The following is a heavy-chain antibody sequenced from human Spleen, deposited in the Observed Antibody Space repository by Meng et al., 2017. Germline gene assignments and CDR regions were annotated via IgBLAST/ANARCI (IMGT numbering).Heavy chain of an antibody. Sequence: GESLKISCVASGFTFTSYDMTWVRQTPGKGLEWVSGIGGSVVSTYYADSVKGRFTISRDNSKNTLYLQMNSLRAEDTAVYYCAKAGSGSYPGGGFDYWGQGTLVNVDS. CDR3: AKAGSGSYPGGGFDY. D-gene: IGHD1-26*01. CDR1: GFTFTSYD. J-gene: IGHJ4*02. CDR2: IGGSVVST. V-gene: IGHV3-23*01.